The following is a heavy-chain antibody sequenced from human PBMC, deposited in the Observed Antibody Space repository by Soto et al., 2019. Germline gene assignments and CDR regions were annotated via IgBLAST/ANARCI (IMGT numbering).Heavy chain of an antibody. V-gene: IGHV5-51*01. CDR1: GYSCTSYW. D-gene: IGHD2-15*01. CDR3: ARTYRTGGSCYSAYYYYGMDV. J-gene: IGHJ6*02. Sequence: PGESLKISCKGSGYSCTSYWIGWVRQMPGKGLEWMGIIYPGDSDTRYSPSFQGQVTISADKSISTAYLQWSSLKASDTAMYYCARTYRTGGSCYSAYYYYGMDVWGQGTTVTVSS. CDR2: IYPGDSDT.